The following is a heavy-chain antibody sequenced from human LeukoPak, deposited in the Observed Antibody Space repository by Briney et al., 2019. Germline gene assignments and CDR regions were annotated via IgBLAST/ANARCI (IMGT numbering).Heavy chain of an antibody. J-gene: IGHJ4*02. CDR1: GGSISSYY. Sequence: MTSETLSLTCTVSGGSISSYYWSWIRQPPGKGLQWIGEINHSGSTNYNPSLKSRVTISVDTSKNQFSLKLSSVTAADTAVYYCARVRGAYYYDSSGYQTRTPFDYWGQGTLVTVSS. V-gene: IGHV4-34*01. D-gene: IGHD3-22*01. CDR3: ARVRGAYYYDSSGYQTRTPFDY. CDR2: INHSGST.